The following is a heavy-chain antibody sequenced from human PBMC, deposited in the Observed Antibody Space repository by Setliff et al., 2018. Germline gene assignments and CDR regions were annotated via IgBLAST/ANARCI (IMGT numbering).Heavy chain of an antibody. Sequence: PGGSLRLSCEASGFTFSDYYMSWIRQAPGKGLEWVSYISDRSGSTIYYADSVKGRFTISRDNAKDTLYLQMNSLRAEDTAVYYCAKDISRTGYYYFDYWGRGTLVTVSS. V-gene: IGHV3-11*01. CDR1: GFTFSDYY. D-gene: IGHD3-9*01. CDR3: AKDISRTGYYYFDY. CDR2: ISDRSGSTI. J-gene: IGHJ4*02.